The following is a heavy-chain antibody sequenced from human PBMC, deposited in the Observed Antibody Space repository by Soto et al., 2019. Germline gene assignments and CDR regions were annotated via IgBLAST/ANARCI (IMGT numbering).Heavy chain of an antibody. Sequence: EVPLAETGGDLIQPGGSLRLSCAASGFSVSSNYMSWVRQAPGQGLEWVSVIYRGGSTYYADSVRGRFIISRDNSKNIVYLQMDSLSAEDTAVYYCARSEENYKYAVDVWCQGTTVTVSS. V-gene: IGHV3-53*02. CDR3: ARSEENYKYAVDV. J-gene: IGHJ6*02. D-gene: IGHD1-7*01. CDR1: GFSVSSNY. CDR2: IYRGGST.